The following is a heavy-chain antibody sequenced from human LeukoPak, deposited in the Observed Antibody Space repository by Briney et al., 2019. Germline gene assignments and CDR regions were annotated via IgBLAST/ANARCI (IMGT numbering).Heavy chain of an antibody. J-gene: IGHJ4*02. Sequence: PSETLSLTCTVSGGSISSYYWSWIRQPPGKGLEWIGYIYYSGSTNYNPSLKSRVTISVDTSKNQFSLKLSSVTAADTAVYYCAREVQCSSGWYLVDYWGQGTLVTVSS. CDR2: IYYSGST. CDR1: GGSISSYY. CDR3: AREVQCSSGWYLVDY. V-gene: IGHV4-59*01. D-gene: IGHD6-19*01.